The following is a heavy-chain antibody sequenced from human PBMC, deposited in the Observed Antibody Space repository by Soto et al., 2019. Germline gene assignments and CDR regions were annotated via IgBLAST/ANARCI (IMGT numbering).Heavy chain of an antibody. CDR1: GVFISSSSYN. Sequence: SETLSLTCTVSGVFISSSSYNWGWIRQPPGKGLEWIGSIYYSGSTYYNPSLKSRVTMSVDTSNNQFSLKLSSVTAADTAVYYCARQWLVHVSFDYWGQGTLVTVSS. D-gene: IGHD6-19*01. J-gene: IGHJ4*02. CDR3: ARQWLVHVSFDY. CDR2: IYYSGST. V-gene: IGHV4-39*01.